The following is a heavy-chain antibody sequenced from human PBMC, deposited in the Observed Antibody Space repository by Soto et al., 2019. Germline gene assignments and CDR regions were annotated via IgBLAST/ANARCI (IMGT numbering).Heavy chain of an antibody. V-gene: IGHV3-33*01. CDR1: GFTFSSYG. J-gene: IGHJ5*02. CDR3: ARGGYSSGYWDWFDP. CDR2: IWYDGSNK. Sequence: QVQLVESGGSVVQPGRSLRLSCAASGFTFSSYGMQWVRQAPGKGLEWVAVIWYDGSNKYYADSVKGRFTISRDNSKNTLYLQMNSLRAEDTAVYYCARGGYSSGYWDWFDPWGQGTLVTVSS. D-gene: IGHD6-19*01.